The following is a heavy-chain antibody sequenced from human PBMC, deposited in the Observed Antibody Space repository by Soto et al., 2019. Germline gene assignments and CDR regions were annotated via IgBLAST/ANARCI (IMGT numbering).Heavy chain of an antibody. Sequence: QITLKESGPPLLNPTQTLTLTCSFSGFSLSTPGTAVAWIRQPPGQALEWLALIYGDDDKRYSPSLKNRLNITKDTSKDQVVLTMTNMDPVDTATYFCVHRLPLYFNFWGRGALVTVSS. CDR2: IYGDDDK. V-gene: IGHV2-5*02. CDR3: VHRLPLYFNF. CDR1: GFSLSTPGTA. J-gene: IGHJ2*01.